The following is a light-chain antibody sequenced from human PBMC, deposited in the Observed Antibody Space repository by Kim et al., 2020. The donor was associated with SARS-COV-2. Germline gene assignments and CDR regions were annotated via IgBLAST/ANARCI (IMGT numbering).Light chain of an antibody. CDR1: QRVSSW. Sequence: DIQMTQSPSSVSASVGDRVTITCRASQRVSSWLAWYQQKPGKAPNLLIFAASTLQSGVPSRFSGSGSGTDFTLTISSLQPEDSATYYCQQANSFPYTFGQGAKVDI. CDR3: QQANSFPYT. V-gene: IGKV1-12*01. J-gene: IGKJ2*01. CDR2: AAS.